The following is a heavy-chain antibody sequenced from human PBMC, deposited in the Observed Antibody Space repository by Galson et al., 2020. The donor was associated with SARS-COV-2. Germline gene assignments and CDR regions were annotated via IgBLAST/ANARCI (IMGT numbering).Heavy chain of an antibody. CDR2: IYYSGST. V-gene: IGHV4-61*08. D-gene: IGHD2-15*01. J-gene: IGHJ6*02. Sequence: SETLSLTCTVSGGSISSGGYYWLWIRQHPGKGLEWIGYIYYSGSTNYNPSLKSPFTISVDTSKNQFSLKLSSVTAADTAVYYCARAVFNCSGGSCLTPYYYYGMDVWGQGTTVTVSS. CDR1: GGSISSGGYY. CDR3: ARAVFNCSGGSCLTPYYYYGMDV.